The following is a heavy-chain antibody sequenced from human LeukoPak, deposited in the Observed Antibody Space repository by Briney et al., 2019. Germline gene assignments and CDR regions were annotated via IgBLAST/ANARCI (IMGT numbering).Heavy chain of an antibody. CDR2: IYYSGST. V-gene: IGHV4-59*01. Sequence: PSETLSLTCTVSGGSISSYYWSWIRQPPGKGLEWIGYIYYSGSTNYNPSLKSRVTISVDTSKNQFFLKLSSVTAADTAVYYCARIFLSVVAPKRWFDPWGQGTLVTVSS. D-gene: IGHD4-23*01. CDR1: GGSISSYY. CDR3: ARIFLSVVAPKRWFDP. J-gene: IGHJ5*02.